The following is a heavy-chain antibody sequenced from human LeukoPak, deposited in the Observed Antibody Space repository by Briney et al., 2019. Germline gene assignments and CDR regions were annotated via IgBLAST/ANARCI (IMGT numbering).Heavy chain of an antibody. V-gene: IGHV1-2*02. CDR3: ARVNRRIRYFGGAHYYYYMDV. J-gene: IGHJ6*03. CDR2: INPNSGGT. D-gene: IGHD3-16*01. CDR1: GYTFTGYY. Sequence: ASVKVSCKASGYTFTGYYMHWVRQAPGQGLEWMGWINPNSGGTNYAQKFQGRVTMTRDTSISTAYMELSRLRSDDTAVYYCARVNRRIRYFGGAHYYYYMDVWGKGTTVTISS.